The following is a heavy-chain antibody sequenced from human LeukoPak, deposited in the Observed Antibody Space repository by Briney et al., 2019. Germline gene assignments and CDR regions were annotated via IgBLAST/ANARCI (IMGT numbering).Heavy chain of an antibody. CDR3: ARDGRVGATPGDY. Sequence: SGGSLRLSCAASGFTFSSYGMHWVRQAPGKGLEWVAVISYDGSNKYYADSVKGRFTISRDNSKNTLYLQMNSLRAEDTAVYYCARDGRVGATPGDYWGQGTLVTVSS. J-gene: IGHJ4*02. CDR2: ISYDGSNK. D-gene: IGHD1-26*01. V-gene: IGHV3-30*03. CDR1: GFTFSSYG.